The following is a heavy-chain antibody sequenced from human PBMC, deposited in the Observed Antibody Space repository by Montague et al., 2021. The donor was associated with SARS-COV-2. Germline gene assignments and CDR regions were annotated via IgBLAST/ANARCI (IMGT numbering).Heavy chain of an antibody. V-gene: IGHV2-5*02. CDR1: GFSRTTSGVG. CDR3: ARGDLVASDLFDF. D-gene: IGHD3-10*01. Sequence: PALVKPTQTLTLTCNFSGFSRTTSGVGVGWIRQPPGKALEWLALIYWDDDKCYSPSLKSRLTITKDTSKKQVVLTLTNMDPMDTATYYCARGDLVASDLFDFWGQGTLVTVSS. J-gene: IGHJ4*02. CDR2: IYWDDDK.